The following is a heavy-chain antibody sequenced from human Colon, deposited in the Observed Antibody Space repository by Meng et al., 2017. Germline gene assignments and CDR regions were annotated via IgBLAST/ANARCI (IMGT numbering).Heavy chain of an antibody. V-gene: IGHV1-69*05. Sequence: QVQLMQSGAEVKTPGSSVRVSCKASGGSFDNYAISWVRQAPGKGLERVGGIIPGVGTTNYAHRFQGRVTITTDRSAGTVFMQLNSLRFEDTAVYYCARDRRNYYLDLWGQGTLVTVSS. CDR3: ARDRRNYYLDL. CDR1: GGSFDNYA. D-gene: IGHD6-6*01. CDR2: IIPGVGTT. J-gene: IGHJ4*02.